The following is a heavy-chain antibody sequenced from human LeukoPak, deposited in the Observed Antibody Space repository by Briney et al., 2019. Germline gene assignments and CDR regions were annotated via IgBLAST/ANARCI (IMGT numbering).Heavy chain of an antibody. V-gene: IGHV3-23*01. J-gene: IGHJ4*02. Sequence: GGSLNLSCAASGFTFSSYAMSWVRQPPGKGLEWVSAISGSGGTTYYADSVKGRFTISRDNSKNTLYLQMNSLRAEDTAVYYCAKATTDTMVRGVTVYYFDYWGQGTLVTVSS. CDR3: AKATTDTMVRGVTVYYFDY. D-gene: IGHD3-10*01. CDR1: GFTFSSYA. CDR2: ISGSGGTT.